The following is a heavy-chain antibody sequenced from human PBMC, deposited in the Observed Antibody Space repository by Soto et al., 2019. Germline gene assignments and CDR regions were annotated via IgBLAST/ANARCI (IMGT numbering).Heavy chain of an antibody. CDR2: ISAYNGNT. V-gene: IGHV1-18*01. CDR1: GYTFTSYG. J-gene: IGHJ4*02. Sequence: VASVKVSCKASGYTFTSYGISWVRQAPGQGLEWMGWISAYNGNTNYAQKLQGRVTMTTDTSTSTAYMELRSLRSDDTAVYYCARDGNCSGGSCYIDYWGQGTLVTVSS. CDR3: ARDGNCSGGSCYIDY. D-gene: IGHD2-15*01.